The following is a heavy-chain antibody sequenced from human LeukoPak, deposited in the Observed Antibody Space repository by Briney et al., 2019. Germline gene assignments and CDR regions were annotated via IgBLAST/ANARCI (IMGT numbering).Heavy chain of an antibody. CDR1: GYTFTSYY. J-gene: IGHJ4*02. D-gene: IGHD5-24*01. V-gene: IGHV1-2*04. Sequence: ASVKVSCKASGYTFTSYYMHWVRQAPGQGLEWMGWINPNSGGTNYAQKFQGWVTMTRDTSISTAYMELSRLRSDDTAVYYCARDRRDGYNYVWDYWGQGTLVTVSS. CDR3: ARDRRDGYNYVWDY. CDR2: INPNSGGT.